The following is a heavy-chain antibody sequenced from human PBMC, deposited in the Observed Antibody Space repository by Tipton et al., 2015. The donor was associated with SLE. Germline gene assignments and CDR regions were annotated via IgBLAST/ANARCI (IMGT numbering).Heavy chain of an antibody. CDR2: IYSSGST. Sequence: TLSLTCTVSGGSISSASYYWSWIRQPAGKGLEWIGYIYSSGSTNYNPSLKSRVTVSVDTSKNQFSLKLSSVTAADTAVYYCARVGYDSSGYRMDVWGQGTTVTVSS. D-gene: IGHD3-22*01. CDR3: ARVGYDSSGYRMDV. V-gene: IGHV4-61*09. CDR1: GGSISSASYY. J-gene: IGHJ6*02.